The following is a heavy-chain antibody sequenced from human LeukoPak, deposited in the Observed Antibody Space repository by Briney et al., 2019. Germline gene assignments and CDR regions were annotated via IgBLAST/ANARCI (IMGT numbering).Heavy chain of an antibody. D-gene: IGHD6-19*01. CDR2: IYSGGST. CDR3: AVYSSGWTDYFDY. CDR1: GFTVSSNY. Sequence: GGSLRLSCAASGFTVSSNYMSWVRQAPGKGLEWVSVIYSGGSTYYADSVKGRFTISRDNSKNTLYLQMNSLRAEDTAVYYCAVYSSGWTDYFDYWGQGALVTVSS. J-gene: IGHJ4*02. V-gene: IGHV3-53*01.